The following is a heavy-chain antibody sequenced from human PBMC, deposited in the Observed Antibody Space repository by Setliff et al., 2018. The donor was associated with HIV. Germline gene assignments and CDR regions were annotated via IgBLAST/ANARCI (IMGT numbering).Heavy chain of an antibody. CDR3: ARDRKIAVAGTGYTWFDP. J-gene: IGHJ5*02. V-gene: IGHV1-69*13. Sequence: GASVKVSCKASGGTFSRFAINWVRQAPGQGLEWMGGIIPIFATADYAQKFQGRVTITADESTSTAFMELSSLRSADTAVYYCARDRKIAVAGTGYTWFDPWGQGTLVTVSS. CDR1: GGTFSRFA. D-gene: IGHD6-19*01. CDR2: IIPIFATA.